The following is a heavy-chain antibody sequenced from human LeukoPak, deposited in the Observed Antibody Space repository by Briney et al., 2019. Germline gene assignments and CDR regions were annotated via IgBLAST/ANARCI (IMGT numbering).Heavy chain of an antibody. CDR2: INYSGNI. Sequence: PSETLSLTCTVSGDSISGSRFYWGWVRQPPGKGLEWIGSINYSGNILYNPSLKSRVTISVDTSKNQFSLKLSSVTAADTAVYYCARDLSGGRSYWGQGTVVTVSS. D-gene: IGHD3-16*01. CDR1: GDSISGSRFY. CDR3: ARDLSGGRSY. J-gene: IGHJ4*02. V-gene: IGHV4-39*02.